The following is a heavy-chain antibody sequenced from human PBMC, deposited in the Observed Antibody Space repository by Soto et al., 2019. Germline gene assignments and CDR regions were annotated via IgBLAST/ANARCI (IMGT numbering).Heavy chain of an antibody. V-gene: IGHV4-4*02. CDR3: ARDAAVPGESDRFDY. J-gene: IGHJ4*02. CDR1: GDSVTSNVW. Sequence: SETLSLTCAVSGDSVTSNVWWSWVRQPPGKGLEWIGEAYHNGLTDYNPSLKSRVTMSVDTSKNEFSLKLTSLTAADTAIYYCARDAAVPGESDRFDYWGQGTLVTVPQ. CDR2: AYHNGLT. D-gene: IGHD6-19*01.